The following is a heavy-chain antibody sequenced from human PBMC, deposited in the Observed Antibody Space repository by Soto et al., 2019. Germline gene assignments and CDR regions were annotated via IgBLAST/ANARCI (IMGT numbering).Heavy chain of an antibody. J-gene: IGHJ6*02. D-gene: IGHD3-16*01. CDR3: WTETISYTWGV. CDR2: LSRGDER. V-gene: IGHV4-4*02. Sequence: QVQLQESGPGLVKPSETLSLTCTVSGAPITNNQWGSWVRRPLVKGFEWLGELSRGDERSSNSSREGRFTMPLDKSNNQCSLKLTSVLSAVTSIYYCWTETISYTWGVWGRGTAVNGSS. CDR1: GAPITNNQW.